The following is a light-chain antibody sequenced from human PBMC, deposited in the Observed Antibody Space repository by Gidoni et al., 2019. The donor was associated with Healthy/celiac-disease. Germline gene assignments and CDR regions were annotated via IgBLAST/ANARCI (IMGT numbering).Light chain of an antibody. V-gene: IGKV1-33*01. CDR3: QQYDNHPLT. CDR2: DAS. Sequence: IQKTTPPSSLSASVGDRVTITCHASQDISNYLNWYQQKPGKAPKLLIYDASNLETGVPSRFSGSGSGTDLTFTISSLQPEDIATYYCQQYDNHPLTFGGGTKVEIK. J-gene: IGKJ4*01. CDR1: QDISNY.